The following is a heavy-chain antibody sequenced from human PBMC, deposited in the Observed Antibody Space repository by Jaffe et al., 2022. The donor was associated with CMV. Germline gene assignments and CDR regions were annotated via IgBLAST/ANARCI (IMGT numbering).Heavy chain of an antibody. J-gene: IGHJ4*02. CDR3: ARAGLPYYDSSGYPVFDY. Sequence: EVQLVESGGGLVQPGGSLRLSCAASGFTFSSYEMNWVRQAPGKGLEWVSYISSSGSTIYYADSVKGRFTISRDNAKNSLYLQMNSLRAEDTAVYYCARAGLPYYDSSGYPVFDYWGQGTLVTVSS. V-gene: IGHV3-48*03. D-gene: IGHD3-22*01. CDR2: ISSSGSTI. CDR1: GFTFSSYE.